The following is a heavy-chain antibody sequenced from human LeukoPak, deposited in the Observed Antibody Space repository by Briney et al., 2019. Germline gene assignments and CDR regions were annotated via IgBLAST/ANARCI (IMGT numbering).Heavy chain of an antibody. CDR2: IYYSGST. D-gene: IGHD3-10*01. CDR3: ARAFGYYGLD. Sequence: SETLSLTCTVSGGSISTYYWNWIRQPPGKGLEWIGYIYYSGSTNYNPSLKSRVTISVDTSKNQFSLKLSSVTAADTAVYYCARAFGYYGLDWGQGTLVTVSS. V-gene: IGHV4-59*01. J-gene: IGHJ4*02. CDR1: GGSISTYY.